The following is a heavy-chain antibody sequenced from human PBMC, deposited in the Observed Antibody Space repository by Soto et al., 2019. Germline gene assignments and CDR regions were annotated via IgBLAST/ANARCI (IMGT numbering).Heavy chain of an antibody. CDR2: IIPILGIA. CDR1: GGTFSSYT. CDR3: ARVDGPVGAYTRDAFDI. D-gene: IGHD1-26*01. J-gene: IGHJ3*02. V-gene: IGHV1-69*02. Sequence: QVQLVQSGAEVKKPGSSVKVSCKASGGTFSSYTISWVRQAPGQGLEWMGRIIPILGIANYAQKFQGRVTITADKSTSTAYMELGSLRSEDTAVYYCARVDGPVGAYTRDAFDIWGQGTMVTVSS.